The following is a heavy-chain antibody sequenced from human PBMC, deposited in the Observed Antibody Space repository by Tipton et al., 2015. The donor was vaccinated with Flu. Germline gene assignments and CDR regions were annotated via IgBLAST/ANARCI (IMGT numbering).Heavy chain of an antibody. V-gene: IGHV6-1*01. J-gene: IGHJ6*02. D-gene: IGHD6-13*01. Sequence: GLVKPSQTLSLTCAISGDSVSSNSAAWNWIRQSPSRGLEWLGRTYYRSKWYNDYAVSVKSRITINPDTSKNQFSLQLNSVTPEDTAVYYCAREGYSSSWSLYYYYYGMDVWGQGTTVTVSS. CDR2: TYYRSKWYN. CDR3: AREGYSSSWSLYYYYYGMDV. CDR1: GDSVSSNSAA.